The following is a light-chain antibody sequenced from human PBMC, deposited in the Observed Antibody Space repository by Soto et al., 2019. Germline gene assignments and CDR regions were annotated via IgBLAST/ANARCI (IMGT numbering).Light chain of an antibody. CDR1: QSVSSR. CDR2: DAS. V-gene: IGKV3-15*01. CDR3: QQDSSWPLT. J-gene: IGKJ4*01. Sequence: EIVITQSPATLSVSPGERATLSCRASQSVSSRLAWYQRKPGQAPRLLIYDASTRATGIPARFSGSGSGTEFTLSISSLQSEHLGVYYCQQDSSWPLTFGGGTKVDIK.